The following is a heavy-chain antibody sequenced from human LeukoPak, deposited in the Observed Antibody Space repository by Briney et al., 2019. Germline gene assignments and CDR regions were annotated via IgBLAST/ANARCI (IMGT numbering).Heavy chain of an antibody. Sequence: GESLKISFKGSGYRFSSYWIGWVRPMPGKGLEWMGIIYPGDSDSRYSPSFQGQVTISVDESISTAYLQWSSLKASDSAMYYCAKGGLLAVAGTGFNYWGQGTLVTVSS. V-gene: IGHV5-51*01. D-gene: IGHD6-19*01. CDR3: AKGGLLAVAGTGFNY. CDR1: GYRFSSYW. J-gene: IGHJ4*02. CDR2: IYPGDSDS.